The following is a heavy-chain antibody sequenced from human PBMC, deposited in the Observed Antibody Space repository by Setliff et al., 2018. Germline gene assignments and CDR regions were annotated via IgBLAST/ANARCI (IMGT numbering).Heavy chain of an antibody. Sequence: GGSLRLSCVVSGFSFSRHWMSWVRQAPGKGLGWVADIKQDGSTKYYLDSVKGRFTISRDNAKRSLYLQRNGLRADDTGVYYCVRDDADNYDSFDNWGPGTLVTVSS. D-gene: IGHD3-22*01. CDR1: GFSFSRHW. J-gene: IGHJ3*02. CDR2: IKQDGSTK. CDR3: VRDDADNYDSFDN. V-gene: IGHV3-7*01.